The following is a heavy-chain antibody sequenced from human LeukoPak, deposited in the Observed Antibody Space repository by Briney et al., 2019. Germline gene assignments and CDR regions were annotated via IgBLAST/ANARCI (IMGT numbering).Heavy chain of an antibody. CDR1: GGSFSGYY. V-gene: IGHV4-34*01. Sequence: SETLSLTCAVYGGSFSGYYWSWIRQPPGKGLEWIGEVNHSGSTNYNPSLKSRVTISVDTSKNQFSLHLNSVTPEDTAVYYCARRLTQYDCFDPWGQGILVTVSS. CDR2: VNHSGST. J-gene: IGHJ5*02. D-gene: IGHD2-2*01. CDR3: ARRLTQYDCFDP.